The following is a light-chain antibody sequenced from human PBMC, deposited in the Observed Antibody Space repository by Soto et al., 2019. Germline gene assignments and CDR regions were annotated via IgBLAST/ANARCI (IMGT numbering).Light chain of an antibody. CDR3: QHYDDLPLT. CDR2: DAS. J-gene: IGKJ1*01. Sequence: EIGMTQSPATLSLSPGERATLSCRASQSVSSNLAWYQQKPGQAPRLLISDASTRATGIPDRFSGSGSGTEFTLTITSLQSEDFAVYYCQHYDDLPLTFGQGTKVEIK. CDR1: QSVSSN. V-gene: IGKV3-15*01.